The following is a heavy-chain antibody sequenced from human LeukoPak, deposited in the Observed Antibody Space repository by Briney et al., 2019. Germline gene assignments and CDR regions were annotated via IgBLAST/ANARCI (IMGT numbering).Heavy chain of an antibody. V-gene: IGHV3-30*04. Sequence: GGSLRLSCAASGFTFSSYAMHWVRQAPGKGLEWVAVISYDGSNKYYADSVRGRFTISRDNSKNTLYLQTNSLRAEDTAVYYCAKDMDYDILTGYSYYFDYWGQGTLVTVSS. D-gene: IGHD3-9*01. CDR2: ISYDGSNK. CDR1: GFTFSSYA. CDR3: AKDMDYDILTGYSYYFDY. J-gene: IGHJ4*02.